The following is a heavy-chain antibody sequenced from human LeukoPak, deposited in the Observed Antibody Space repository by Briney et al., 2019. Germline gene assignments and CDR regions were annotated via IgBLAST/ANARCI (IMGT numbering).Heavy chain of an antibody. CDR2: IYYSGST. J-gene: IGHJ4*02. D-gene: IGHD3-22*01. V-gene: IGHV4-39*07. CDR3: ARDLRRYYDSSGYWVY. Sequence: PSGTLSLTCTVSGGSISSSSYYWGWIRQPPGKGLEWIGSIYYSGSTYYNPSLKSRVTISVDTSKNQFSLKLSSVTAADTAVYYCARDLRRYYDSSGYWVYWGQGTLVTVSS. CDR1: GGSISSSSYY.